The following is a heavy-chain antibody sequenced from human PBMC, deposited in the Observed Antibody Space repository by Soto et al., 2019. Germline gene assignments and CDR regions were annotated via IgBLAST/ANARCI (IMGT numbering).Heavy chain of an antibody. J-gene: IGHJ6*02. CDR1: GFTFSSYW. CDR2: INSDGSST. Sequence: PGGSLRLSCAASGFTFSSYWMHWVRQAPGKGLVWVSRINSDGSSTSYADSVKGRFTISRDNAKNTLYLQMNSLRAVDTAVYYCARGPYVIAVAGPGDYYYYGMDVWGQGTTVTVSS. V-gene: IGHV3-74*01. D-gene: IGHD6-19*01. CDR3: ARGPYVIAVAGPGDYYYYGMDV.